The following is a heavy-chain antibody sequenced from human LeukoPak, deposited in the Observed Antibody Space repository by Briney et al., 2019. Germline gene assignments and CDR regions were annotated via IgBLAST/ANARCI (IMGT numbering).Heavy chain of an antibody. CDR2: ISYDGSNK. J-gene: IGHJ3*02. D-gene: IGHD3-9*01. CDR1: GFTFRSYG. V-gene: IGHV3-30*18. Sequence: GGSLRLSCAASGFTFRSYGMHWVRQAPGKGLEWVAVISYDGSNKYYADSVKGRFTISRDNSKNTLYLQMNSLRAEDTAVYYCAKDPRRYFDWLFGAFDIWGQGTMVTVSS. CDR3: AKDPRRYFDWLFGAFDI.